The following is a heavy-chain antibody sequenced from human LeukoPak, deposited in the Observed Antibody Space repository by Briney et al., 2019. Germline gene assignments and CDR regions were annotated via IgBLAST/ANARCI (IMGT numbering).Heavy chain of an antibody. J-gene: IGHJ4*02. V-gene: IGHV3-23*01. CDR3: AKGPATDMYKDY. D-gene: IGHD1-14*01. CDR1: RFTFSSDA. Sequence: GGSLRLSCAASRFTFSSDAMSWVRQAPGKGLEWVSAISGSGGSTYYADSVKGRFTISRDNSKNTLYLQMNSLRAEDTAVYYCAKGPATDMYKDYWGQGTLVTVSS. CDR2: ISGSGGST.